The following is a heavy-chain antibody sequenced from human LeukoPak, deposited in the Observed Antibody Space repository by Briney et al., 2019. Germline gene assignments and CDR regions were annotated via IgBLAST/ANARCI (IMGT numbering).Heavy chain of an antibody. J-gene: IGHJ4*02. CDR1: GYTFTTYA. Sequence: ASVKVSCKASGYTFTTYAMHWVRQAPGQRLEWMGWINAGNGNTKYSQKFQARVTITRDTSASTAYMELSSLRSEDTAVYYCARDPIGSRWPYYFDYWGQGTLVTVSS. CDR3: ARDPIGSRWPYYFDY. D-gene: IGHD6-13*01. CDR2: INAGNGNT. V-gene: IGHV1-3*01.